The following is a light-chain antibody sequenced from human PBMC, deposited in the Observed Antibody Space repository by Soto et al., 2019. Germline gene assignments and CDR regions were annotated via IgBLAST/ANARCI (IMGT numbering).Light chain of an antibody. CDR3: SSYTTIKTVV. CDR1: SSDFV. CDR2: EVT. J-gene: IGLJ2*01. Sequence: QSALTQPPSASGSAGQSVTISCSGTSSDFVSWYQQHPHRPPKLIIYEVTKRPSGVPDRFSGSKSGNTASLTVSGLQPEDEADYHCSSYTTIKTVVFGGGTKLTVL. V-gene: IGLV2-8*01.